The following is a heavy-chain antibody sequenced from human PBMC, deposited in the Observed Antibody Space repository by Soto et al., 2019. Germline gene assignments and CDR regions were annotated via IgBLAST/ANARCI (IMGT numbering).Heavy chain of an antibody. V-gene: IGHV3-48*02. Sequence: EVQVVASGGGLVQPGGSLRLSCEGFGYTFRGYGMIWVRQAPGKGLECVSYIRSDETNVNYADSVKGRFTISRDSAKNSQMQQMKSQRDDDTDVDYCVIGSGVGSTWGYYWGQGAQVTVSS. J-gene: IGHJ4*02. CDR2: IRSDETNV. CDR1: GYTFRGYG. D-gene: IGHD3-16*01. CDR3: VIGSGVGSTWGYY.